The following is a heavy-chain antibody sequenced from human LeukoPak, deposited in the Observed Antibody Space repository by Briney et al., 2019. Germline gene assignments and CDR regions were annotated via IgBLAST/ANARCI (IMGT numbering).Heavy chain of an antibody. D-gene: IGHD6-13*01. J-gene: IGHJ5*02. CDR3: ASGGSSSWYENWFDP. CDR1: GDSVSSNSAA. CDR2: TYYRSKWYN. Sequence: SQTLSLTCAISGDSVSSNSAAWNWIRQSPSRGLESLGRTYYRSKWYNDYAVSVKSRITINPGTSKNQFSLQLNSVTPEDTAVYYCASGGSSSWYENWFDPWGQGTLVTVSS. V-gene: IGHV6-1*01.